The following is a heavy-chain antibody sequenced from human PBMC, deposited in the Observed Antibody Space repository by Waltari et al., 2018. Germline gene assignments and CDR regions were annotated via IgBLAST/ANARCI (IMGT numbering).Heavy chain of an antibody. CDR1: GDSFSRNRAA. CDR2: TTYTSKWIY. V-gene: IGHV6-1*01. Sequence: QVQLQQSGPGLVKPSQTLSLTCDIAGDSFSRNRAAWNWIRQSPSRGLEWLGRTTYTSKWIYEYAESVKSRITINSDTSKNQFSLQLNSVTPEDTAVYYCVRGRLSYYGMDVWGQGTTVTVS. D-gene: IGHD3-16*02. CDR3: VRGRLSYYGMDV. J-gene: IGHJ6*02.